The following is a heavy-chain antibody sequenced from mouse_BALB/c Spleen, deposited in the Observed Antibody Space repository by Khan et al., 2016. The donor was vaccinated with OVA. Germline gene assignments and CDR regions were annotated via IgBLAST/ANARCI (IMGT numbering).Heavy chain of an antibody. Sequence: QVQLQQSGTELVKPGASVKLSCKASGYTFTSYYVYWVKQRPGQGLEWIGEINPSNGGTNFNEKFKIKATLTIDKSSSTAYMQLSRLTSEDSAVSYCARGGYYLFAYWGQGTLVTVSA. CDR1: GYTFTSYY. J-gene: IGHJ3*01. CDR3: ARGGYYLFAY. D-gene: IGHD2-3*01. CDR2: INPSNGGT. V-gene: IGHV1-53*01.